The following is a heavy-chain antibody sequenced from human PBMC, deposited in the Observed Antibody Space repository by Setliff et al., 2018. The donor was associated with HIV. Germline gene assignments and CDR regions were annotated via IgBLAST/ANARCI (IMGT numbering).Heavy chain of an antibody. D-gene: IGHD6-13*01. V-gene: IGHV1-46*01. J-gene: IGHJ4*02. CDR3: VRYRGGYSSSLDS. Sequence: ASVKVSCKASGYTFTSYYMHWVRQAPGQGLEWMGIINPSGGSTSYAQGFQDRITMTRDTSTSTVYMELSSLTSEDTALYYCVRYRGGYSSSLDSWGQGTLVTVSS. CDR2: INPSGGST. CDR1: GYTFTSYY.